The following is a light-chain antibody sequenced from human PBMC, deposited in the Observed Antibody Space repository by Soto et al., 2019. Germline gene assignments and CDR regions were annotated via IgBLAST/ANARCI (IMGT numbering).Light chain of an antibody. V-gene: IGKV2-28*01. CDR3: MQAIQTPLCP. CDR2: LGS. CDR1: RSLLYRNGYNY. Sequence: DLVLTQSPLSLSVTSGEAASISCRSSRSLLYRNGYNYLDWYLQKPGQSPQLLIHLGSYRASGGHDRFSGSGSGTEFTLEFSSVEAEDVGVYYCMQAIQTPLCPFGEGTRLEIK. J-gene: IGKJ2*02.